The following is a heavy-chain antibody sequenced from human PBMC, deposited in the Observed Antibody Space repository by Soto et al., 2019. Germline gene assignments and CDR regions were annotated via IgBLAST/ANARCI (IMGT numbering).Heavy chain of an antibody. CDR1: GFTFSNYE. CDR3: ARNHIRRAAAGTPYYYYGMDV. D-gene: IGHD6-13*01. Sequence: GGSLRLSCAASGFTFSNYEMNWVRQAPGKGLELVSYISSSGKTIYYADSVKGRFTISRDNAKNSLYLQMNSLRAEDTAVYYCARNHIRRAAAGTPYYYYGMDVWGQGTTVTVSS. J-gene: IGHJ6*02. V-gene: IGHV3-48*03. CDR2: ISSSGKTI.